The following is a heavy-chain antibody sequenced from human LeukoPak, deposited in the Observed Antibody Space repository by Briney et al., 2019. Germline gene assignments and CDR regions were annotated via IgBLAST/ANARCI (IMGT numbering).Heavy chain of an antibody. D-gene: IGHD1-26*01. V-gene: IGHV1-2*06. Sequence: ASVKVSCKASGYTFTGYYMHWVRQAPGQGLEWMGRINPNSGGTNYAQKFQGRVTMTRDTSISTAYMELSRLRSDDTAVYYCARDRGGATGYFDYWGQGTLVTVSS. J-gene: IGHJ4*02. CDR1: GYTFTGYY. CDR3: ARDRGGATGYFDY. CDR2: INPNSGGT.